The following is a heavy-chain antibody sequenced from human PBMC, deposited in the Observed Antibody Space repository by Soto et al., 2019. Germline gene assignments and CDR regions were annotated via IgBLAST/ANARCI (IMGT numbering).Heavy chain of an antibody. CDR3: ARTHTTGVVATARIDY. D-gene: IGHD2-2*01. Sequence: EVQLLESGGGLVQPGGSLRLSCAASGFTFSSYAMTWVRQAPGKGLEWVSAVSGSGGNTYYPDSVKGRFTISRDSSKNTLDLQMNSLRAEATAIYYCARTHTTGVVATARIDYWGQGTLVTVSS. CDR2: VSGSGGNT. J-gene: IGHJ4*02. V-gene: IGHV3-23*01. CDR1: GFTFSSYA.